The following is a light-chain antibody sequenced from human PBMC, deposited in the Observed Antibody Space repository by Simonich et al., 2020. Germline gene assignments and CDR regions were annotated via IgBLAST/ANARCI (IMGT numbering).Light chain of an antibody. V-gene: IGLV2-11*01. CDR3: CSYAGSYTLV. CDR1: SSDVGSYNY. J-gene: IGLJ2*01. Sequence: QSALTQPASVSGSPGQSITISCTGTSSDVGSYNYFSWYQQHPGKAPKLMIYDVSKRPSGVPDRFSGSKSGNTASLTISGLQAEDEADYYCCSYAGSYTLVFGGGTKLTVL. CDR2: DVS.